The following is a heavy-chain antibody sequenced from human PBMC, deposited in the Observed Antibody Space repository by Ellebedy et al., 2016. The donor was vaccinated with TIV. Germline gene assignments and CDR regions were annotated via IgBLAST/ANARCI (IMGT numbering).Heavy chain of an antibody. J-gene: IGHJ4*02. V-gene: IGHV3-53*01. D-gene: IGHD4-17*01. CDR1: GFTVNNNY. CDR2: IYSGGSK. CDR3: AGSPSTGY. Sequence: PGGSLRLSCAASGFTVNNNYMSWVRQAPGKGLEWVSVIYSGGSKYYADSVKGRFTISRDNSKNTLYLQMNSLRAEDTAVYYCAGSPSTGYWGQGTLVTVSS.